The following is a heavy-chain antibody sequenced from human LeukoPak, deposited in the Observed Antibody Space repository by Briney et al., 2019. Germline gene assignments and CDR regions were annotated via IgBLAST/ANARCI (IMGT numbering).Heavy chain of an antibody. D-gene: IGHD1-26*01. CDR3: AKDSGSYGDEYFQH. CDR1: GFTFSSYG. V-gene: IGHV3-30*18. CDR2: ISYDGSNK. Sequence: GGSLRLSCAASGFTFSSYGMHWVRQAPGKGLEWVAVISYDGSNKYYADSVEGRFTISRDNSKNTLYLQMNSLRAEDTAVYYCAKDSGSYGDEYFQHWGQGTLVTVSS. J-gene: IGHJ1*01.